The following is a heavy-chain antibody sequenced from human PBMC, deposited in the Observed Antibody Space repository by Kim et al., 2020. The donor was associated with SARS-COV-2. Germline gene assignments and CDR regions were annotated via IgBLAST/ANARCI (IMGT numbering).Heavy chain of an antibody. D-gene: IGHD2-2*01. J-gene: IGHJ4*02. CDR3: AREGGTSGRCGYFDS. CDR2: MSFDGSSK. V-gene: IGHV3-30*04. Sequence: GGSLRLSCVTSEFTFSSSILHWVRQVPGKGLEWVASMSFDGSSKYFVDSVKGRFSISRDNSKNTMYLELRGLRADDSAVYYCAREGGTSGRCGYFDSWGQGGLVIVSS. CDR1: EFTFSSSI.